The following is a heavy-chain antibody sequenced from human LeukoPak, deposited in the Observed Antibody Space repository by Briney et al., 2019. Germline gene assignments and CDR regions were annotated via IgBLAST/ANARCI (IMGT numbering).Heavy chain of an antibody. J-gene: IGHJ4*02. Sequence: PSETLSLTCTVSGGSISSGDRYWSWIRQSPGKGLEWIGYIYSTGNTNYNPSLKSRVIISVDTSKNQFSLELNSVTAADTAVYYCARDSYSYGYGGFDYWGQGILVTVSS. CDR1: GGSISSGDRY. CDR3: ARDSYSYGYGGFDY. CDR2: IYSTGNT. D-gene: IGHD5-18*01. V-gene: IGHV4-30-4*01.